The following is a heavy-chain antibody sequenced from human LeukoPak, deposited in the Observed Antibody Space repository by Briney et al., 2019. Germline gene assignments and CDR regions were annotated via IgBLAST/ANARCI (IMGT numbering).Heavy chain of an antibody. V-gene: IGHV3-15*04. D-gene: IGHD2/OR15-2a*01. Sequence: GGSLRLSYAASGFTFVNAWMTWVRQAPGKGLEWVGRMESNPAGGRTDYAAPVKGRFTISRDDSRSTLYLQLNNLRAEDTAVYYCTTLAFDVHYWGRGTLITVSS. CDR3: TTLAFDVHY. CDR1: GFTFVNAW. CDR2: MESNPAGGRT. J-gene: IGHJ4*02.